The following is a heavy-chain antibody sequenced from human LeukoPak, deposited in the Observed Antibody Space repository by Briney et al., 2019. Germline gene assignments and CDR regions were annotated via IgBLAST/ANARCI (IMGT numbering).Heavy chain of an antibody. CDR2: INSDGSST. V-gene: IGHV3-74*01. CDR3: ARGSWAMDTAMVPFDY. D-gene: IGHD5-18*01. CDR1: GFTFSSYW. J-gene: IGHJ4*02. Sequence: PGGSLRLSCAASGFTFSSYWMHWVRQAPGKGLVWVSRINSDGSSTSYADPVKGRFTISRDNAKNTLYLQMNSLRAEDTAVYYCARGSWAMDTAMVPFDYWGQGTLVTVSS.